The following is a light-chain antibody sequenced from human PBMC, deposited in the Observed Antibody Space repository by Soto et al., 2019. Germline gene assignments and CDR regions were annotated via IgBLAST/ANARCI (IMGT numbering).Light chain of an antibody. CDR3: SSYAGNNNKMV. Sequence: QSVLTQPPSASGSPGQSVTIPCTGTSSDVGVYNYVSWYQQHPGKAPKLMIFEVSKRPSGVPDRFSGSKSGNTASLTVSGLQAEDEADYYCSSYAGNNNKMVFGGGTKLTVL. J-gene: IGLJ2*01. CDR1: SSDVGVYNY. CDR2: EVS. V-gene: IGLV2-8*01.